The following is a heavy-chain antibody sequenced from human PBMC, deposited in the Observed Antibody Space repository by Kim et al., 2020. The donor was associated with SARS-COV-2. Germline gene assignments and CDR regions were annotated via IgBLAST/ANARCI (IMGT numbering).Heavy chain of an antibody. Sequence: ASVKVSCKAPGYIFTSYNLHWVRQAPGQRPECMGWTNAGNGATHPSQKFQGRISLTTDTSASTAYMELRSLISEDTAVYYCANISGPGSSLAYWGQGTLVTVSS. CDR1: GYIFTSYN. J-gene: IGHJ4*02. CDR2: TNAGNGAT. V-gene: IGHV1-3*01. CDR3: ANISGPGSSLAY. D-gene: IGHD3-9*01.